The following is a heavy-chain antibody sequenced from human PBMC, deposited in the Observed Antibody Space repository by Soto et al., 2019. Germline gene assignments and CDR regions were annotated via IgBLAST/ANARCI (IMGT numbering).Heavy chain of an antibody. CDR2: ISSSGYI. CDR1: GFTFNSYT. Sequence: VGSLRLSCAASGFTFNSYTINCVRHSPGKRLEWLSSISSSGYIFSTDSVRGRFTISRDNAKNSVYLQINSLRAEDTAVYFCARDCRGGSCYPGMDVWGQGTTVTVS. D-gene: IGHD2-15*01. V-gene: IGHV3-21*01. CDR3: ARDCRGGSCYPGMDV. J-gene: IGHJ6*02.